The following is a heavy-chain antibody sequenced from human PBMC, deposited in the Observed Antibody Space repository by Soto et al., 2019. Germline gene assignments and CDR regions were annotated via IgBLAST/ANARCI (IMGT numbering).Heavy chain of an antibody. J-gene: IGHJ4*02. D-gene: IGHD2-15*01. CDR1: GGSMSSYY. CDR3: ARADPDASVGY. Sequence: PSETLSLTCTVSGGSMSSYYLTWLRQSPGRGLEWIGYISYSGSTYYNTSLKSRVTISADTSKNQFSLRMNSMIAADTAVYYCARADPDASVGYWGQGTLVTVSS. CDR2: ISYSGST. V-gene: IGHV4-59*01.